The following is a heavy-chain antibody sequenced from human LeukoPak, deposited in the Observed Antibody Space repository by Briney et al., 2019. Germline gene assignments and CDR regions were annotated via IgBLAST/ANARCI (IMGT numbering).Heavy chain of an antibody. CDR1: GFTFRLYA. CDR3: AKHSSFSYYGMDV. Sequence: GGSLRLSCVASGFTFRLYAMSWVRQAPGKGLEWVSFIIGDGDSAYYADSVKGRFTISRDNSENTLHLQLNSLRADDTAVYYRAKHSSFSYYGMDVWGQGTTVTVS. J-gene: IGHJ6*02. D-gene: IGHD6-6*01. CDR2: IIGDGDSA. V-gene: IGHV3-23*01.